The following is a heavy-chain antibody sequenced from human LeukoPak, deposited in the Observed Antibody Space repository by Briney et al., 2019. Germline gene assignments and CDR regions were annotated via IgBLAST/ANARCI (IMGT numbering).Heavy chain of an antibody. V-gene: IGHV3-30*04. CDR1: GFTFSSYA. J-gene: IGHJ4*02. CDR3: ARAGVGSSWFAY. Sequence: GGSLRLSCAASGFTFSSYAMHWVRQAPGKGLEWVAVISYDGSNKYYADSVKGRFTISRDNSKNTLYLQMNSLRAEDTAVYYCARAGVGSSWFAYWGQGALVTVSS. CDR2: ISYDGSNK. D-gene: IGHD6-13*01.